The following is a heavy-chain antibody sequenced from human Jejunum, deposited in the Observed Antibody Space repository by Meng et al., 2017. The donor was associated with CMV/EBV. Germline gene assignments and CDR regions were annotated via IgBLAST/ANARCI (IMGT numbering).Heavy chain of an antibody. Sequence: SGFPFSRFPIHWVRQAPGKGLECVALLSYDGTTRYYADSVRGRFTVSRDNSKNTVYLQMDSLRPEDTALYYCARDPIRGPPDYFDFWGQGSLVTVSS. V-gene: IGHV3-30*04. CDR3: ARDPIRGPPDYFDF. CDR2: LSYDGTTR. CDR1: GFPFSRFP. J-gene: IGHJ4*02. D-gene: IGHD3-10*01.